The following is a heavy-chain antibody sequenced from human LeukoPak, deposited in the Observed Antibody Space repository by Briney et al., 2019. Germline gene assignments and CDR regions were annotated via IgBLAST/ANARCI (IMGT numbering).Heavy chain of an antibody. CDR3: ARDRGSSGFYYYYFFMDV. CDR2: MNPNSGNT. Sequence: ASVKVSCKASGYTFTSYDINWVRQATGQGLEWMGWMNPNSGNTGYAQKFQGRVTMTRNTSISTAYMELSSLRSEDTAVYYCARDRGSSGFYYYYFFMDVWGKGTTVTVSS. J-gene: IGHJ6*03. V-gene: IGHV1-8*01. D-gene: IGHD6-6*01. CDR1: GYTFTSYD.